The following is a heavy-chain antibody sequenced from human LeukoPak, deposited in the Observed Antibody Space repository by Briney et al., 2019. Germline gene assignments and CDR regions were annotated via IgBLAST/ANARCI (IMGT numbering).Heavy chain of an antibody. D-gene: IGHD2-8*01. CDR1: GGSFSGYY. CDR3: AKRLPNGVFDY. Sequence: PSETLSLTCAVYGGSFSGYYWSWIRQPPGKGLEWIGEINHSGCTNYNPSLKSRVTISVDTSKNQFSLKLSSVTAADTAVYYCAKRLPNGVFDYWGQGTLVTVSS. V-gene: IGHV4-34*01. CDR2: INHSGCT. J-gene: IGHJ4*02.